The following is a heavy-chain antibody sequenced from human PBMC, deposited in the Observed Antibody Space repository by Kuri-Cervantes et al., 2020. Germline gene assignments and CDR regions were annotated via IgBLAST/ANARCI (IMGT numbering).Heavy chain of an antibody. J-gene: IGHJ6*03. CDR3: ARVRGYCGGDCNSYYYYYMDV. V-gene: IGHV1-46*01. CDR1: GYTFTSYY. CDR2: INPSGGST. Sequence: ASVKVSCKASGYTFTSYYMHWVRQAPGQGLEWMGIINPSGGSTSYAQKFQGRVTMTRDTSTSTVYMELSSLRSEDTAVYYCARVRGYCGGDCNSYYYYYMDVWGKGTTVTVSS. D-gene: IGHD2-21*02.